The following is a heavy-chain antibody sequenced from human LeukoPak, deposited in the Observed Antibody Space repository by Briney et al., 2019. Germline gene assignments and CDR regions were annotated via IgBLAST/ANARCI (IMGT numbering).Heavy chain of an antibody. Sequence: GGSLRLSCAASGFTFNAFGMNWVRQAPGKGLEWVSYIGTTSGAIYYADSVKGRFTISRDNAKNSQYLQMNSLRAEDTAVYYCARGYDSSTIGRGKYYYYGMDVWGQGTTVTVSS. D-gene: IGHD3-3*01. J-gene: IGHJ6*02. CDR2: IGTTSGAI. CDR3: ARGYDSSTIGRGKYYYYGMDV. CDR1: GFTFNAFG. V-gene: IGHV3-48*01.